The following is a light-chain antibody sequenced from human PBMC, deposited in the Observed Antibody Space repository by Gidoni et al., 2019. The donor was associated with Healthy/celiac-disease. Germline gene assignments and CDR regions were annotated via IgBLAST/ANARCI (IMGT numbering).Light chain of an antibody. CDR2: AAS. J-gene: IGKJ2*01. CDR3: QQLNSYPPYT. V-gene: IGKV1-9*01. CDR1: QGISSY. Sequence: DIQLTQSPSFLSAYVGDRVTITCRASQGISSYLAWYQQKPWKAPKLLIYAASTLQSGVPSRFSGSGSGTDFTLTISSLQPEDFATYYCQQLNSYPPYTFGQGTKLEIK.